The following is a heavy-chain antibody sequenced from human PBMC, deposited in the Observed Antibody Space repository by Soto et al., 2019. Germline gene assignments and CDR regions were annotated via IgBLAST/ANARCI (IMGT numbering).Heavy chain of an antibody. V-gene: IGHV1-69*11. CDR1: GGTFSSYA. D-gene: IGHD2-2*01. CDR3: ARDLRGADQSVWFDP. J-gene: IGHJ5*02. Sequence: QVQLVQSGAEVKKPGSSVKVSCKASGGTFSSYAISWVRQAPGQGLEWMGGIIPILGTANYAQKFQGRVTITADESMSTAYMELSSLRSEDTAVYYCARDLRGADQSVWFDPWGQGTLVTVSS. CDR2: IIPILGTA.